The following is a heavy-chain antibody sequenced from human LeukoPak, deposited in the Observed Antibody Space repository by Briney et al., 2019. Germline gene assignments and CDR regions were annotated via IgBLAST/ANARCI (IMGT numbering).Heavy chain of an antibody. CDR2: ISYDGSNK. Sequence: GESLRLSCAASGVTFSSYAMHWVRQAPGKGLEWVAVISYDGSNKYYADSVKGRFTISRDNSKNTLYLQMNSLRAEDTAVYYCAKEQWLVVGGDAFDIWGQGTMVTVSS. CDR1: GVTFSSYA. J-gene: IGHJ3*02. D-gene: IGHD6-19*01. V-gene: IGHV3-30*04. CDR3: AKEQWLVVGGDAFDI.